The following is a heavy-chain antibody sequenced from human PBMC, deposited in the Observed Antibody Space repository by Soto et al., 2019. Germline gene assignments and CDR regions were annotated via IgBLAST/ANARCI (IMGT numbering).Heavy chain of an antibody. V-gene: IGHV4-30-4*01. CDR1: GGSISSGDYY. CDR2: IYYSGST. D-gene: IGHD5-12*01. Sequence: SETLSLTCTVSGGSISSGDYYWSWIRQPPGKGLEWIGYIYYSGSTYYNPSLKSRVTISVDTSKNQFSLKLSSVTAADTAVYYCARDFPKARGGYNYGTDYWGQGTLVTVSS. J-gene: IGHJ4*02. CDR3: ARDFPKARGGYNYGTDY.